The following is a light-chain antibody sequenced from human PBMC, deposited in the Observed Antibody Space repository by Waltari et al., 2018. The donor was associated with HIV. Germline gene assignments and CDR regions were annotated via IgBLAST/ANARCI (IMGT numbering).Light chain of an antibody. Sequence: AIQMTQSPSSLSASVGDRVSITCRASQGIGNDLGWYQQKPGKAPNLLIFAAAKVQAGVPSRFSGSGSGTDFTLTISSLQPEDFATYYCLQDSIYPWTFGQGTRVEVK. CDR1: QGIGND. V-gene: IGKV1-6*01. J-gene: IGKJ1*01. CDR3: LQDSIYPWT. CDR2: AAA.